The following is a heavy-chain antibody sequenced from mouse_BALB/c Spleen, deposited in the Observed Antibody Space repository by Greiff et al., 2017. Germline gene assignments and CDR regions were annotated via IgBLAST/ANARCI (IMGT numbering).Heavy chain of an antibody. CDR1: GDSITSGY. CDR3: AGRGYRYGDWYFDV. J-gene: IGHJ1*01. V-gene: IGHV3-8*02. Sequence: EVKLMESGPSLVKPSQTLSLTCSVTGDSITSGYWNWIRKFPGNKLEYMGYISYSGSTYYNPSLKSRISITRDTSKNQYYLQLNSVTTEDTATYYCAGRGYRYGDWYFDVWGAGTTVTVSS. CDR2: ISYSGST. D-gene: IGHD2-14*01.